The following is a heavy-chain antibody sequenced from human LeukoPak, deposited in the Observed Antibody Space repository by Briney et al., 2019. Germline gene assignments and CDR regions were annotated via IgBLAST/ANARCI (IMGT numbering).Heavy chain of an antibody. CDR3: ARAYGETGYNYD. CDR2: ISFVGINK. Sequence: PGGSLRLSCAASGFTFCIYAMHWVRPAPGNGLEWVAVISFVGINKYYTDSVKGPFTISRDNCNNRLYLKMKSLRAKDPAVYYFARAYGETGYNYDWGQGTLVTASS. D-gene: IGHD3-22*01. CDR1: GFTFCIYA. V-gene: IGHV3-30*04. J-gene: IGHJ4*02.